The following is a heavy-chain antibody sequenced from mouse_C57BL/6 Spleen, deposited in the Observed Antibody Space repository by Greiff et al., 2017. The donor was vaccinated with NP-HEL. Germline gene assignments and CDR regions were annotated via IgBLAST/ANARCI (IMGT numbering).Heavy chain of an antibody. Sequence: DVHLVESGGGLVKPGGSLKLSCAASGFTFSSYTMSWVRQTPEKRLEWVATISGGGGNTYYPDSVKGRFTISRDNAKNTLYLQMSSLRSEDTALYYCARQDYYDYTWFAYWGQGTLVTVSA. D-gene: IGHD2-4*01. CDR2: ISGGGGNT. J-gene: IGHJ3*01. CDR3: ARQDYYDYTWFAY. V-gene: IGHV5-9*01. CDR1: GFTFSSYT.